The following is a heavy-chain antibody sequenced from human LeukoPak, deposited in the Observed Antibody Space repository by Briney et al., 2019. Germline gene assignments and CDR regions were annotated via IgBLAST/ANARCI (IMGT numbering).Heavy chain of an antibody. CDR2: ISGSGGST. D-gene: IGHD6-19*01. CDR3: AREIAVAGTEWFDP. Sequence: GGSLRLSCAASGFTFSSYAMSWVRQAPGKGLEWVSAISGSGGSTYYADSVKGRFTISRDNAKNSLYLQMNSLRAEDTAVYYCAREIAVAGTEWFDPWGQGTLVTVSS. CDR1: GFTFSSYA. V-gene: IGHV3-23*01. J-gene: IGHJ5*02.